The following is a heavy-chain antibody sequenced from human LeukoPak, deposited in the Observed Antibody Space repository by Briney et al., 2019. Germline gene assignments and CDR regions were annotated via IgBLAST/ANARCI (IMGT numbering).Heavy chain of an antibody. CDR3: ARDIAMVRGVTFNWFDP. CDR2: INSDGSST. CDR1: GFTFSSYW. V-gene: IGHV3-74*01. Sequence: PGGSLRLSCAVSGFTFSSYWMHWVRQAPGKGLVWVSRINSDGSSTSYADSVKGRFTISRDNAKNTLYLQMNSLRAEDTAVYYCARDIAMVRGVTFNWFDPWGQGTLVTVSS. J-gene: IGHJ5*02. D-gene: IGHD3-10*01.